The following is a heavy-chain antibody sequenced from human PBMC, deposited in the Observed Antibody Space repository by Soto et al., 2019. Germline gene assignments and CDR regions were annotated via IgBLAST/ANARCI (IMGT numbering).Heavy chain of an antibody. CDR2: ISSSSSYI. V-gene: IGHV3-21*01. Sequence: EVQLVESGGGLVKPGGSLRLSCAASGFTFSSYSMNWVRQAPGKGLEWVSSISSSSSYIYYADSVKGRFTISRDNATNSLYLQMNSLRAEDTAVYYCARELRTAMVFTPYYYYGMDVWGQGTTVTVSS. CDR3: ARELRTAMVFTPYYYYGMDV. D-gene: IGHD5-18*01. J-gene: IGHJ6*02. CDR1: GFTFSSYS.